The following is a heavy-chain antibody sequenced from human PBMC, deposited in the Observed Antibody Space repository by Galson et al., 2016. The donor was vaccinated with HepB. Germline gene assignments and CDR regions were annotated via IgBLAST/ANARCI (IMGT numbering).Heavy chain of an antibody. D-gene: IGHD3-16*01. CDR3: ARVGPPPEGCPSHWGGMDV. J-gene: IGHJ6*02. CDR1: GFTSSSYW. Sequence: SLRLSCAASGFTSSSYWMSWVRQPPGKGLEWVAMINQDGSENYYVDSVKGRFTISRDNAKNSLFLQMNSLRAEDTAIYYCARVGPPPEGCPSHWGGMDVWGQGTTVTVSS. CDR2: INQDGSEN. V-gene: IGHV3-7*03.